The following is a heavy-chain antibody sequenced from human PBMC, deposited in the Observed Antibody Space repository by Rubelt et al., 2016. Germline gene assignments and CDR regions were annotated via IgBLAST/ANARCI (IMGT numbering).Heavy chain of an antibody. Sequence: QLQLQESGPGLVKPSETLSLTCTVSGGSISSSSYYWGWIRQPPGKGLEWIGSIYYSGSTYYNPSLKSRVTISVDTSKNQFSLKLSSVTAADTAVYYCARDGYSSSWYNWFDPWGQGTLVTVSS. CDR1: GGSISSSSYY. J-gene: IGHJ5*02. CDR2: IYYSGST. CDR3: ARDGYSSSWYNWFDP. D-gene: IGHD6-13*01. V-gene: IGHV4-39*07.